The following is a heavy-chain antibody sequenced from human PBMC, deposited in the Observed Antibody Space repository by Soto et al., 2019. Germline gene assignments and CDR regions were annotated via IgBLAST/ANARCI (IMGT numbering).Heavy chain of an antibody. CDR3: AIHPIIVLSPADY. CDR2: ISGSGGST. J-gene: IGHJ4*02. V-gene: IGHV3-23*01. Sequence: GGSLRLSCAASGFTFSSYAMSWVRQAPGKGLEWVSAISGSGGSTYYADSVKGRFTISRDNSKNTLYLQMNSLRAEDTAVYYCAIHPIIVLSPADYWGQGTLVTVSS. D-gene: IGHD3-16*01. CDR1: GFTFSSYA.